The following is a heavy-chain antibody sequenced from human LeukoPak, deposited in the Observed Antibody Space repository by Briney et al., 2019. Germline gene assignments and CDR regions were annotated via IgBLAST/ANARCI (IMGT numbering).Heavy chain of an antibody. CDR3: ASGSGYFFDY. CDR2: TYNSGSA. CDR1: GASIRHTSYY. J-gene: IGHJ4*02. D-gene: IGHD2/OR15-2a*01. Sequence: SETLSLTCTVTGASIRHTSYYWGWIRQPPGKGLEWIGTTYNSGSAYYNPSLKSRVTISVDTSKNQFSLKVSSVTAADTAVYYCASGSGYFFDYWGQGTLVTVSS. V-gene: IGHV4-39*01.